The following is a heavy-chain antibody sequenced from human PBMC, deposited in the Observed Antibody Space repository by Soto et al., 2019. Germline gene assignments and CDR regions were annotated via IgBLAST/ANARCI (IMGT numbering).Heavy chain of an antibody. CDR1: GGSISSYY. J-gene: IGHJ5*02. D-gene: IGHD6-13*01. Sequence: SETLSLTCTVSGGSISSYYWSWIRQPPGKGLEWIGYIYYSGSTNYNPSLKSRVTISVDTSKNQFSLKLSSVTAADTTVYYCARAAVAPGIAAAGRPSTNWFDPWGQGTLVTVSS. CDR2: IYYSGST. V-gene: IGHV4-59*01. CDR3: ARAAVAPGIAAAGRPSTNWFDP.